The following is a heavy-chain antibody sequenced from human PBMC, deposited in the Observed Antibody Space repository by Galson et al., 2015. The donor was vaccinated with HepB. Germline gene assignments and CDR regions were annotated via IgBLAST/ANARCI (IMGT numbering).Heavy chain of an antibody. CDR3: TTDGLYYYDSSGYFNWFDP. CDR1: GFTFSSYA. Sequence: SLRLSCAASGFTFSSYAMSWVRQAPGKGLEWVSAISGSGGSTYYADSVKGRFTISRDNSKNTLYLQMNSLKTEDTAVYYCTTDGLYYYDSSGYFNWFDPWGQGTLVTVSS. CDR2: ISGSGGST. V-gene: IGHV3-23*01. J-gene: IGHJ5*02. D-gene: IGHD3-22*01.